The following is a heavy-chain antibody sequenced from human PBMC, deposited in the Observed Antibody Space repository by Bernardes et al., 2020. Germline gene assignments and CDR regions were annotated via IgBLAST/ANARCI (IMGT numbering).Heavy chain of an antibody. CDR3: ARDRTIGTAWPNWGIEPHYDY. Sequence: GGSLRLSCAASGFIFSSHALHWVRQAPGKGLDWVAAISYDGGNKYYGDSVKGRFTIFRDNSKNTLYLQMNTLRPEDTGVYYCARDRTIGTAWPNWGIEPHYDYWGRGTLVTVSS. CDR1: GFIFSSHA. D-gene: IGHD7-27*01. V-gene: IGHV3-30-3*01. J-gene: IGHJ4*02. CDR2: ISYDGGNK.